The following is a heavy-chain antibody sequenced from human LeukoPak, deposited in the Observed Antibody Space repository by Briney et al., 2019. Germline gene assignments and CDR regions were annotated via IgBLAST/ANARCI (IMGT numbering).Heavy chain of an antibody. J-gene: IGHJ4*02. CDR2: INEGGNEK. V-gene: IGHV3-7*03. D-gene: IGHD1-1*01. CDR1: GFTFRNYW. CDR3: ARHPNSNWDY. Sequence: GGSLRLSCGVSGFTFRNYWMTWVRQVPGKGLEWVVNINEGGNEKNYVDSVKGRFTVSRDNAQNSLYLQMYSLRVEDTAVYYCARHPNSNWDYWGQGTLVTVSS.